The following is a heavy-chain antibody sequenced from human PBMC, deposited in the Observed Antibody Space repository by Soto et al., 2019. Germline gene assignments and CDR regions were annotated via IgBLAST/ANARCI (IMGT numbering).Heavy chain of an antibody. CDR2: IYYSGST. D-gene: IGHD3-22*01. CDR3: ARDYYDSSGYPYGMDV. J-gene: IGHJ6*02. V-gene: IGHV4-31*03. CDR1: GGSISSGGYY. Sequence: QVQLQESGPGLVKPSQTLSLTCTVSGGSISSGGYYWSWIRQHPGKGLEWIGYIYYSGSTYYNPSLKSRVTISVDKSKNQFSLKLSSVTAADTAVYYCARDYYDSSGYPYGMDVWGQGTTVTVSS.